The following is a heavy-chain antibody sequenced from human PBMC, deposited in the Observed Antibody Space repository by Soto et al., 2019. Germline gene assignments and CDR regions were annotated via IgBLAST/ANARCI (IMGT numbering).Heavy chain of an antibody. CDR1: GDRSISFW. CDR3: ARHSGNYYDSSGFYYYGLDV. V-gene: IGHV5-51*01. Sequence: RVPWRGSGDRSISFWGGCVRQMTGKGLEWMGIIYPGDSDTRYSPSFQGQVTISADKSISTAYLQWSSLKASDTAMYYCARHSGNYYDSSGFYYYGLDVWAQGTTVSVSS. D-gene: IGHD3-22*01. J-gene: IGHJ6*02. CDR2: IYPGDSDT.